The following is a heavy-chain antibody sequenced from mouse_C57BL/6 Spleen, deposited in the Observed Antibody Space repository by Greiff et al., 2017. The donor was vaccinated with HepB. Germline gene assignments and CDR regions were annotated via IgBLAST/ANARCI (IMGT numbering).Heavy chain of an antibody. CDR2: IYPGDGDT. CDR1: GYAFSSYW. Sequence: VKLQESGAELVKPGASVKISCKASGYAFSSYWMNWVKQRPGKGLEWIGQIYPGDGDTNYNGKFKGKATLTADKSSSTAYMQLSSLTSEDSAVYFCARGGGRQYYFDYWGQGTTLTVSS. J-gene: IGHJ2*01. V-gene: IGHV1-80*01. CDR3: ARGGGRQYYFDY. D-gene: IGHD3-3*01.